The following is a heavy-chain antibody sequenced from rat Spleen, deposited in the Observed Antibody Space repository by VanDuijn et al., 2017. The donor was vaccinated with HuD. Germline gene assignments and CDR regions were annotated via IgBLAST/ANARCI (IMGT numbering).Heavy chain of an antibody. D-gene: IGHD1-9*01. J-gene: IGHJ2*01. CDR2: FSYDGGTT. Sequence: EVQLVESGGGLVQPGRSLKLSCAASGFTFSNYYMAWVRQAPTRGLEWVASFSYDGGTTYYRDSVKGRFTISRDDAKSTLYLQMISLRSEDTATYYCTRGTYFRHWGQGVTVTVSS. CDR1: GFTFSNYY. V-gene: IGHV5-20*01. CDR3: TRGTYFRH.